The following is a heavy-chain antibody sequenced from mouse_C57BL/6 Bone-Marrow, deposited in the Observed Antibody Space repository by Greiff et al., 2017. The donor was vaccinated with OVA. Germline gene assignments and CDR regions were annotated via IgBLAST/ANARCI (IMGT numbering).Heavy chain of an antibody. Sequence: QVQLQQSGAELARPGASVKLSCKASGYTFTSYGISWVKQRTGQGLEWIGEIYPRSGNTYYNEKFKGKATLTADKSSSTAYMELRSLTSEDSAVYFCARPGGYYYGRSPWYFDVWGTGTTVTVSS. V-gene: IGHV1-81*01. J-gene: IGHJ1*03. CDR3: ARPGGYYYGRSPWYFDV. CDR2: IYPRSGNT. CDR1: GYTFTSYG. D-gene: IGHD1-1*01.